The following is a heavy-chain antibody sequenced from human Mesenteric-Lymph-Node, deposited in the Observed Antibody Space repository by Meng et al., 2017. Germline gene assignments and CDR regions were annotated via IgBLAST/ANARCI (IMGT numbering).Heavy chain of an antibody. V-gene: IGHV4-31*03. D-gene: IGHD2-21*02. CDR1: GGSISSGGYY. Sequence: LRLSCTVSGGSISSGGYYWSWIRQHPGKGLEWIGYIYYSGSTYYNPSLKSRVTISVDTSKNQFSLKLSSVTAADTAVYYCAKAYCGGDCYSPVFAFDIWGQGTMVTVSS. CDR3: AKAYCGGDCYSPVFAFDI. J-gene: IGHJ3*02. CDR2: IYYSGST.